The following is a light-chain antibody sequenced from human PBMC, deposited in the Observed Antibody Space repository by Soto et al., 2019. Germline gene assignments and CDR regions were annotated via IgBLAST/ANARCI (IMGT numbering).Light chain of an antibody. CDR2: FAF. V-gene: IGKV2-28*01. CDR1: QSLLYHNVTNY. J-gene: IGKJ5*01. Sequence: DIVLTQSPLSLPVTPGEPASISCRSSQSLLYHNVTNYLNWYLQKPGQSPQLLIYFAFTRASGVPDRFSGSGSGTDFTLKISRVEAEDVGVYYCLQALQTPPTFGQGTRLEIK. CDR3: LQALQTPPT.